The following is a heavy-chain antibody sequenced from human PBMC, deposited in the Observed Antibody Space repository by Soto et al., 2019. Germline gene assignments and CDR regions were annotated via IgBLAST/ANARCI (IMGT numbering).Heavy chain of an antibody. V-gene: IGHV4-39*01. CDR2: IYYSGST. D-gene: IGHD2-15*01. CDR3: ARAYCSGGSCYPFGAFDI. CDR1: GGSISSSSYY. J-gene: IGHJ3*02. Sequence: ETLSLPCTVSGGSISSSSYYWGWIRQPPGKGLEWIGSIYYSGSTYYNPSLKSRVTISVDTSKNQFSLKLSSVTAADTAVYYCARAYCSGGSCYPFGAFDIWGQGTMVTVSS.